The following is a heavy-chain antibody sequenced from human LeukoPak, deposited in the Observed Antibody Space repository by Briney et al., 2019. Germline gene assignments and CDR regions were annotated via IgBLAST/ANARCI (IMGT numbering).Heavy chain of an antibody. J-gene: IGHJ4*02. CDR3: AKGSLGSWYYFDY. V-gene: IGHV3-23*01. D-gene: IGHD6-13*01. CDR1: GFTFGSSA. CDR2: FSRSGPDT. Sequence: GGSLRLSCAASGFTFGSSAMSWVRQAPGKGPEWVSTFSRSGPDTYYADSVKGRFTIFGDNSKNTLYLQMNSLRAEDTAVYYCAKGSLGSWYYFDYWGQGTLVTVSS.